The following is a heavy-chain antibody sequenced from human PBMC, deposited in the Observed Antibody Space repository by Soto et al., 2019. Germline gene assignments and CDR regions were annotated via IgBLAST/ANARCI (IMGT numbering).Heavy chain of an antibody. Sequence: QLQLQESGPGLVKPSETLSLTCTVSGGSISSSSYYWGWIRQPPGKGLEWIGSIYYSGRTYYNPSLKSRVTLPVDTSRNQFSLTLSSVTAADTAVYYCARQGPEFGRAFDYWGQGTLVTVSS. CDR3: ARQGPEFGRAFDY. J-gene: IGHJ4*02. D-gene: IGHD3-10*01. V-gene: IGHV4-39*01. CDR1: GGSISSSSYY. CDR2: IYYSGRT.